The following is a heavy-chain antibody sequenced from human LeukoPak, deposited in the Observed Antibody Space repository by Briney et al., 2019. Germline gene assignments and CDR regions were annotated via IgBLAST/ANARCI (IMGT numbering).Heavy chain of an antibody. Sequence: SETLSLTCAVYGGSFSGYYWSWIRQPPGKGLEWIGEINHSGSTNYNPSLKSRVTMSVDTSKNQFSLKLSSVTAADTAVYYCARGRPVLLWFGEPSNWFDPWGQGTLVTVSS. CDR2: INHSGST. D-gene: IGHD3-10*01. J-gene: IGHJ5*02. CDR1: GGSFSGYY. V-gene: IGHV4-34*01. CDR3: ARGRPVLLWFGEPSNWFDP.